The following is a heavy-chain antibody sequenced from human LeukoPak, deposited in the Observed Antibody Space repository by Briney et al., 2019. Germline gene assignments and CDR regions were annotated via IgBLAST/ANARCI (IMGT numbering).Heavy chain of an antibody. CDR1: GYTFTGYY. CDR3: AREMGYCSGGSCYSQYYFDY. CDR2: INPNSGGT. Sequence: ASVKVSCKASGYTFTGYYMHWVRQAPGQGLEWMGWINPNSGGTNYAQKFQGWVTMTRDTSISTAYMELSRLRSDDTAVYYCAREMGYCSGGSCYSQYYFDYWGQGTLVTVSS. J-gene: IGHJ4*02. V-gene: IGHV1-2*04. D-gene: IGHD2-15*01.